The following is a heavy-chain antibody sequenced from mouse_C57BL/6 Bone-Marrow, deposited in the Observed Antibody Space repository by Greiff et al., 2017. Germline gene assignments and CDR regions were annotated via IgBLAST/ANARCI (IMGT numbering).Heavy chain of an antibody. Sequence: QVQLQQPGAELVMPGASVKLSCKASGYTFTRYWMHWVKQRPGQGLEWIGELDPSASYTNYNQKFKGKSTLTVDKSSSTAYMQLSSLTSEDSAVYYCAREGGFPYYFDYWGQGTTRTVSS. CDR1: GYTFTRYW. CDR3: AREGGFPYYFDY. CDR2: LDPSASYT. J-gene: IGHJ2*01. V-gene: IGHV1-69*01.